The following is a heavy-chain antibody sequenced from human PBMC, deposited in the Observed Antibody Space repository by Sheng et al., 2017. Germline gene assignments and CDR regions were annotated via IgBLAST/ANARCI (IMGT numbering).Heavy chain of an antibody. V-gene: IGHV4-39*07. CDR2: IHYRGST. D-gene: IGHD2-8*02. J-gene: IGHJ4*02. Sequence: QLQLQESGPGLVKPSETLSLTCTVSGGSISSSDYYWGWIRQSPGKGLEWIGSIHYRGSTYYNSSLKSRVTISVDTSKNQFSLKLSSVTAADTAMYYCARGWYIDYWGQGTLVAV. CDR3: ARGWYIDY. CDR1: GGSISSSDYY.